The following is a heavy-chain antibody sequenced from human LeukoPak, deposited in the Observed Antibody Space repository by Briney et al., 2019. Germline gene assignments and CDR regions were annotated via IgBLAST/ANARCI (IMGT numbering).Heavy chain of an antibody. CDR3: AKDPPYTSTWPDALDT. Sequence: ASVKVSCKASGYTFTTFGINWLRQAPGQGLEWMGWINTNTGNPTYAQGFTGRFVFSLDTSVSTAYLEISSLKAEDTAVYFCAKDPPYTSTWPDALDTWGQGTMVTVSS. V-gene: IGHV7-4-1*02. CDR1: GYTFTTFG. J-gene: IGHJ3*02. CDR2: INTNTGNP. D-gene: IGHD6-13*01.